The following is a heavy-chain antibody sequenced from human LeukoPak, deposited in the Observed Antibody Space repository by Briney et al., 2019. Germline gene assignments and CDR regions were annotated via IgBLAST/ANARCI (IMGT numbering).Heavy chain of an antibody. CDR1: GGSFSGYY. CDR2: INHSGST. Sequence: SETLSLTCVVYGGSFSGYYWSWIRQPPGKGLEWIGEINHSGSTNYNPSLKSRVTISIDTSRNQFSLKLSSVTAADTALYYCARNYDLVTGSLPYAFDIWGQGTMVTVSS. D-gene: IGHD3-9*01. J-gene: IGHJ3*02. CDR3: ARNYDLVTGSLPYAFDI. V-gene: IGHV4-34*01.